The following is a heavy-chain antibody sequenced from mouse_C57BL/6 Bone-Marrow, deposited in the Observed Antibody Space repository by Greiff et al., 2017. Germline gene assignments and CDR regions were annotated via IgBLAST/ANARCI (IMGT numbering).Heavy chain of an antibody. CDR2: IYPTSGRT. J-gene: IGHJ2*01. V-gene: IGHV1-55*01. Sequence: VQLQQPGAELVKPGASVKMSCKASGYTFTSYCITWVMQRPGQGLEWIGGIYPTSGRTNYNEKFKSKAILTVDTSSNTAYMQLSSLTSEDSAVFYCARSGPLGRSVDNWGQGTTLTVSS. D-gene: IGHD4-1*01. CDR3: ARSGPLGRSVDN. CDR1: GYTFTSYC.